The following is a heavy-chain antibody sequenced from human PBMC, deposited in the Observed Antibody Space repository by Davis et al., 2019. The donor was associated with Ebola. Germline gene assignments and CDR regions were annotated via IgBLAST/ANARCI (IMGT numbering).Heavy chain of an antibody. CDR1: GGSISSSSYY. CDR2: IYYSGST. Sequence: MPSETLSLTCTVSGGSISSSSYYWGWIRQPPGKGLEWIGSIYYSGSTYYNPSLKSRVTISVDTSKNQFSLKLSSVTAADTAVYYCARGVGIVGERFDPWGQGTLVTVSS. CDR3: ARGVGIVGERFDP. J-gene: IGHJ5*02. D-gene: IGHD1-26*01. V-gene: IGHV4-39*07.